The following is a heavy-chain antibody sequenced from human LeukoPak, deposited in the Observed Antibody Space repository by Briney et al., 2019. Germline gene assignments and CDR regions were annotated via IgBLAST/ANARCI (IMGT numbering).Heavy chain of an antibody. CDR1: GNYW. Sequence: GGSLRLSCAASGNYWMHWVRQAPGKGLVWVSHINSDGSWTSYADSVKGRFTISKDNAKNTVYLQMNSLRAEDTAVYYCATNSNFDYWGQGTLVTVSS. CDR3: ATNSNFDY. D-gene: IGHD2-8*01. CDR2: INSDGSWT. J-gene: IGHJ4*02. V-gene: IGHV3-74*01.